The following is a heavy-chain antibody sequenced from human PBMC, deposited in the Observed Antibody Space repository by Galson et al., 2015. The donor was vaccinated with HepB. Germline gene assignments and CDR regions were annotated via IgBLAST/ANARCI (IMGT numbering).Heavy chain of an antibody. CDR3: ARGGLGYQLPNTSFQH. CDR2: IIPIFGTA. V-gene: IGHV1-69*01. J-gene: IGHJ1*01. CDR1: GYSFANCW. Sequence: QSGAEVKKPGESLKISCKGSGYSFANCWIGRVRQAPGQGLEWMGGIIPIFGTANYAQKFQGRLTITADESTSTAYLELSSLRSEDTAVYYCARGGLGYQLPNTSFQHWGQGTLVTVSS. D-gene: IGHD2-2*01.